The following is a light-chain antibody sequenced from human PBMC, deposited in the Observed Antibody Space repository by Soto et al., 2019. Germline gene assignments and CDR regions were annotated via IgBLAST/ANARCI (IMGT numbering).Light chain of an antibody. Sequence: EIVLTQSPGTLSLSPGERATLSCRASQSVSSSYLAWYQQKPGQAPRLLIYGASSRATGIPDRFSGSGSGTDVTLTSSSLEPEGVAGYYCQQDGSSPQTFGQGTQVEIK. CDR3: QQDGSSPQT. J-gene: IGKJ1*01. CDR1: QSVSSSY. CDR2: GAS. V-gene: IGKV3-20*01.